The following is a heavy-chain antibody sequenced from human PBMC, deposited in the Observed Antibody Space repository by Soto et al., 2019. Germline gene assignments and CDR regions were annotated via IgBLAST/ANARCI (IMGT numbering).Heavy chain of an antibody. J-gene: IGHJ4*02. CDR2: ISYDGSNK. CDR3: AKGGYYDSSGTSDY. Sequence: SLRFSCAASGFTFSSYGMHWVRQAPGKGLEWVAVISYDGSNKYYADSVKGRFTISRDNSKNTLYLQMNSLRAEDTAVYYCAKGGYYDSSGTSDYWGQGTLVTVSS. V-gene: IGHV3-30*18. D-gene: IGHD3-22*01. CDR1: GFTFSSYG.